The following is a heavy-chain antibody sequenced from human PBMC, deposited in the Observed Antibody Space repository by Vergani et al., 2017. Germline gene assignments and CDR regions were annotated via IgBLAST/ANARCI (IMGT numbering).Heavy chain of an antibody. CDR3: AIDSRALSIVVVPAAHPMDV. Sequence: QVQLVQSGAEVKKPGSSVKVSCKASGGTFSSYAISWVRQAPGQGLEWMGGIIPIFGTANYAQKFQGRVTLTADESTSTAYMELSSLRSEDTAVYYCAIDSRALSIVVVPAAHPMDVWGQGTTVTVSS. V-gene: IGHV1-69*12. J-gene: IGHJ6*02. CDR2: IIPIFGTA. D-gene: IGHD2-2*01. CDR1: GGTFSSYA.